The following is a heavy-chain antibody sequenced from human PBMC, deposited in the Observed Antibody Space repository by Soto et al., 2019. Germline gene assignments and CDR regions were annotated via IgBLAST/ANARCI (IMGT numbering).Heavy chain of an antibody. CDR3: ARVGSIAAAGTPYYYYGMDV. V-gene: IGHV4-34*01. D-gene: IGHD6-13*01. CDR2: INHSGST. Sequence: SETLSLTCAVYGGSFSGYYWSWIRQPPGKGLEWIGEINHSGSTNYNPSLKSRVTISVDTSKNQFSLKLGSVTAADTAVYYCARVGSIAAAGTPYYYYGMDVWGQGTTVTVSS. J-gene: IGHJ6*02. CDR1: GGSFSGYY.